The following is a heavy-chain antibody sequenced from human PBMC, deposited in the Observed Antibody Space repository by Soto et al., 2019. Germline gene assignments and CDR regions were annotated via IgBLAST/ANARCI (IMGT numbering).Heavy chain of an antibody. CDR1: GYTFTSYD. D-gene: IGHD3-10*01. CDR2: MNPNSGNT. J-gene: IGHJ4*02. V-gene: IGHV1-8*01. CDR3: ARAVYYYGSGSLIDY. Sequence: QVQLVQSGAEVKKPGASVKVSCKASGYTFTSYDITWGRQATGQGLDGMGWMNPNSGNTVYAQKFQGRVTMTRNTSISTAYMELSSLRSEDTAVYYCARAVYYYGSGSLIDYWGQGTLVTVSS.